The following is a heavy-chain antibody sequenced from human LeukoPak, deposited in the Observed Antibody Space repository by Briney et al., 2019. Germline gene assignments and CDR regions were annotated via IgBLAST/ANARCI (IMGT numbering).Heavy chain of an antibody. Sequence: SETLSLTYTVSGGSISSYYWSWIRQPPGKGLEWIGYIYYSGSTNYNPSLKSRVTISVDTSKNQFSLKLSSVTAADTAVYYCARDLGNYYGSGSYSYWGQGTLVTVSS. CDR1: GGSISSYY. D-gene: IGHD3-10*01. CDR2: IYYSGST. J-gene: IGHJ4*02. V-gene: IGHV4-59*01. CDR3: ARDLGNYYGSGSYSY.